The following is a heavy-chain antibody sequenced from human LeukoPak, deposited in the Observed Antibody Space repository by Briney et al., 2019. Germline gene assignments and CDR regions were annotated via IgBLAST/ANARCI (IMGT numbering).Heavy chain of an antibody. V-gene: IGHV3-33*01. CDR2: IWYDGSNK. D-gene: IGHD3-10*01. CDR1: GFTFSSYG. J-gene: IGHJ3*02. CDR3: ARDPGDYYGSGSSDAFDI. Sequence: QPGGSLRLSCAASGFTFSSYGMHWVRQAPGKGLEWVAVIWYDGSNKYYADSVKGRFTISRDNSKNTLYLQMNSLRAEDTAVYYCARDPGDYYGSGSSDAFDIWGQGTMVTVSS.